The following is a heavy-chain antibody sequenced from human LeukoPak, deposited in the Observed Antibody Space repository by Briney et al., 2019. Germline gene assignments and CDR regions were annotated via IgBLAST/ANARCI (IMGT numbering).Heavy chain of an antibody. CDR2: IRSKLYGETT. CDR3: TREAPGDYVFDF. V-gene: IGHV3-49*04. J-gene: IGHJ4*02. D-gene: IGHD4-17*01. Sequence: GRSLRLSCTASGFTFGDYAMNWVRQAPGKGLEWVGFIRSKLYGETTDYAASVKGRFTISRDDSRTIAYLQMNSLKSEDTAVYYCTREAPGDYVFDFWGQGTLVTVSS. CDR1: GFTFGDYA.